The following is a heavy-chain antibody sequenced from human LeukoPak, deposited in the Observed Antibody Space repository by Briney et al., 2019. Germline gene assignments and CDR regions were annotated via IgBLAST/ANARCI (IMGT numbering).Heavy chain of an antibody. Sequence: GGSLRLSCAASGFTFNTYAMSWVRQAPWERLQWVSGISDSGGNTYYADSVRGRFTISRDNSKNTLYLQMNSLRAEDTAVYYCAKAARRSLRITMIVVVITHFDYWGQGTLVTVSS. J-gene: IGHJ4*02. CDR1: GFTFNTYA. D-gene: IGHD3-22*01. V-gene: IGHV3-23*01. CDR2: ISDSGGNT. CDR3: AKAARRSLRITMIVVVITHFDY.